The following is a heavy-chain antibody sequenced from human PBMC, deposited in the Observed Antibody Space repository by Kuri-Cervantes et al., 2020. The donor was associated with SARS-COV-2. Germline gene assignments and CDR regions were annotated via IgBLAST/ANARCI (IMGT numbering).Heavy chain of an antibody. D-gene: IGHD3-16*01. CDR1: GGSISSGDYY. CDR2: IYYSGST. Sequence: SETLSLTCTVSGGSISSGDYYWSWIRQPPGKGLEWIGYIYYSGSTYYNPSLKSRVTISVDTSKNQFSLKLSSVTAADTAVYYCARIIWGRNYMDYWGQGALVTVSS. J-gene: IGHJ4*02. V-gene: IGHV4-30-4*01. CDR3: ARIIWGRNYMDY.